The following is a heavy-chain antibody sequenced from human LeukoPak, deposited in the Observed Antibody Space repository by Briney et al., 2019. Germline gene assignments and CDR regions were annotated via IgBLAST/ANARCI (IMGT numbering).Heavy chain of an antibody. CDR2: INTDSSDI. Sequence: GSLRLSCSASGFTFNRYAMNWVRQAPGKGLEWVSYINTDSSDIHYADSVKGRFTISRDNARNTLYLQLSSLRAEDSGVYYCARDTFQPGLIDSWGQGTLVTVSS. CDR1: GFTFNRYA. D-gene: IGHD2-2*01. J-gene: IGHJ4*02. V-gene: IGHV3-21*05. CDR3: ARDTFQPGLIDS.